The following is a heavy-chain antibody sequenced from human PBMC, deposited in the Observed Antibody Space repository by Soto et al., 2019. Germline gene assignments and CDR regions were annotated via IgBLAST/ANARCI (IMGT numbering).Heavy chain of an antibody. J-gene: IGHJ3*02. CDR2: IWYDGSDK. CDR1: GFTFSTYG. CDR3: ARDRYSSGWYAAFDI. D-gene: IGHD6-19*01. V-gene: IGHV3-33*01. Sequence: ESGGGVVQPGRSLRLSCAASGFTFSTYGMHWARQAPGKGLDWVAVIWYDGSDKYYADSVKGRFTISRDNSKTTLYLQMNSLRAEDTAVYYCARDRYSSGWYAAFDIWGEGTMVTVSS.